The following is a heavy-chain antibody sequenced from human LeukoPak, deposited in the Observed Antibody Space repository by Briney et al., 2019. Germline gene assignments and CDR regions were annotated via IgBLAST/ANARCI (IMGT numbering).Heavy chain of an antibody. CDR3: ARDTYYYDSSGYYPRGYFDY. CDR1: GFTFSSYA. V-gene: IGHV3-30*04. D-gene: IGHD3-22*01. Sequence: GSLSLSCAASGFTFSSYAMHWVRQAPGKGLEWVAVISYDGSNKYYADSVKGRFTISRDNSKNTLYLQMNSLRAEDTAVYYCARDTYYYDSSGYYPRGYFDYWGQGTLVTVSS. J-gene: IGHJ4*02. CDR2: ISYDGSNK.